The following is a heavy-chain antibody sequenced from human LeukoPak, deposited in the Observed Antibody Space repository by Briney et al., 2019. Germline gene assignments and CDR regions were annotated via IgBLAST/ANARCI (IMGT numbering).Heavy chain of an antibody. D-gene: IGHD5-18*01. CDR2: INPNSGGT. CDR3: ARDYSRGYSYGADY. CDR1: GYTFTGYY. J-gene: IGHJ4*02. V-gene: IGHV1-2*06. Sequence: ASVKVSCKASGYTFTGYYMHWVRQAPGQGLEWMGRINPNSGGTNYAQKFQGRVTMTRDTSISTAYMELSRLRSGDTAVYYCARDYSRGYSYGADYWGQGTLVTVSS.